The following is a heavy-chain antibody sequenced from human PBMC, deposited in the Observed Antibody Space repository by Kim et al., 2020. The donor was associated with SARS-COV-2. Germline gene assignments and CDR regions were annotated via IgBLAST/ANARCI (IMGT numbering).Heavy chain of an antibody. J-gene: IGHJ1*01. CDR2: ISYDGSIK. CDR3: AGFDYRDLGPMVY. Sequence: GGSLRLSCAASGFPFSSYGMHWVRQAPDKGVEWVAVISYDGSIKYYSDSVKGRFTISRDNSKSTLYLQMNSLRTGDTAVYYCAGFDYRDLGPMVYWGQGTLVTVSS. V-gene: IGHV3-30*03. D-gene: IGHD4-17*01. CDR1: GFPFSSYG.